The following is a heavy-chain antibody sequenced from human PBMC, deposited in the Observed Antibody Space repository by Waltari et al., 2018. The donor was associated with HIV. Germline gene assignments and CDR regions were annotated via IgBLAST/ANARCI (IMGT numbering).Heavy chain of an antibody. J-gene: IGHJ5*02. D-gene: IGHD6-6*01. CDR3: ASLPYSSSATGWFDP. CDR1: GGSISSSSYS. Sequence: QLQLQESGPGLVKPSETLSLTCTVSGGSISSSSYSWGWIRQPPGKGLEWIGSIYYSGSTYYNPSLKSRVTISVDTSKNQFSLKLSSVTAADTAVYYCASLPYSSSATGWFDPWGQGTLVTVSS. V-gene: IGHV4-39*01. CDR2: IYYSGST.